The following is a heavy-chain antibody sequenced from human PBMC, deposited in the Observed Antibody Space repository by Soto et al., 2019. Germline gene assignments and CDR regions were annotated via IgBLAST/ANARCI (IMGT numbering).Heavy chain of an antibody. CDR3: ARGSYYDFWSGYLYYYGMDV. V-gene: IGHV1-46*01. Sequence: WASVKVSCKASGYTFTSYYMHWVRQAPGQGLEWMGIINPSGGSTSYAQKFQGRVTMTRDTSTSTVYMELSSLRSEDTAVYYCARGSYYDFWSGYLYYYGMDVWGQGTTVTVSS. J-gene: IGHJ6*02. CDR2: INPSGGST. D-gene: IGHD3-3*01. CDR1: GYTFTSYY.